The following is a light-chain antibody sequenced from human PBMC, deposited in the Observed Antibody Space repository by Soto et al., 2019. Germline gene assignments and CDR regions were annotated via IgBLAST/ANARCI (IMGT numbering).Light chain of an antibody. J-gene: IGLJ2*01. V-gene: IGLV2-14*01. CDR1: SSDVGGYNY. Sequence: QSVLTQPASVSGSPGQSITISCTGTSSDVGGYNYVSWFQQYPGKAPKLIIYEVSKRPSGVSNRFSVSKSGNTASLTISGVQAEDEADYYCSSYTSSDTVVFGGGTKVTVL. CDR3: SSYTSSDTVV. CDR2: EVS.